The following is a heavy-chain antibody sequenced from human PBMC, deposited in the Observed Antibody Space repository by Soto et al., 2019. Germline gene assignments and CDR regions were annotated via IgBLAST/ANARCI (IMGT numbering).Heavy chain of an antibody. J-gene: IGHJ5*02. CDR1: GGSITSPSYY. D-gene: IGHD6-13*01. CDR2: IYYSGTT. CDR3: ARHQSHSSSYVDP. V-gene: IGHV4-39*01. Sequence: PSETLSLTCTISGGSITSPSYYWGWMRQPPGKGLEWIGSIYYSGTTYYNPSLKSRVTISVDTSKHQFSLKLSSVTAADTAVYYCARHQSHSSSYVDPWGQGTLVTVSS.